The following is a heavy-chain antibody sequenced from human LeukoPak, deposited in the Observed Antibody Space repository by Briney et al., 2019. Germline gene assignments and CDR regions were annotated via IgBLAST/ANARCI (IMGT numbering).Heavy chain of an antibody. D-gene: IGHD1-20*01. CDR3: ARGHNWNHDALEI. Sequence: GGSLGLSCAASGFTFSDYSMNWVRQAPGKGLEWVSSIDTIGTYKYHADSVKGRFTISRDNAKNSLYLQMNSLRAEDTAVYHCARGHNWNHDALEIWGHGTMVTVSS. CDR2: IDTIGTYK. V-gene: IGHV3-21*01. J-gene: IGHJ3*02. CDR1: GFTFSDYS.